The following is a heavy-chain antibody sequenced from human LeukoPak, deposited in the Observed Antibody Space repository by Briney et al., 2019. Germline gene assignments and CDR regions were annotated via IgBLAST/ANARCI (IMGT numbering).Heavy chain of an antibody. V-gene: IGHV3-7*04. Sequence: GGSLRLSCAASGFTFDDYGMSWVRQAPGKGLEWVANIKHDGSEAHYVDSVKGRFTISRDNAKNSLSLQMNSLNVDDTGVYFCTRDALFGSGRAHLDFWSQGTLVSVSS. CDR3: TRDALFGSGRAHLDF. D-gene: IGHD3-10*01. CDR1: GFTFDDYG. CDR2: IKHDGSEA. J-gene: IGHJ4*02.